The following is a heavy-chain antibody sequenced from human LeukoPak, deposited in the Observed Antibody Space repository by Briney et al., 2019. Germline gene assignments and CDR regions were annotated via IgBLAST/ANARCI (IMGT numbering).Heavy chain of an antibody. D-gene: IGHD3-22*01. J-gene: IGHJ3*02. CDR1: GFTFSSYS. V-gene: IGHV3-21*01. Sequence: PGGSLRLSCAASGFTFSSYSMNWVRQAPGKGLEWVSSISSSSSYIYYADSVKGRFTISRDNAKNSLCLQMNSLRAEDTAVYYCGKDGYYDSSGYYYTDAFDIWGQGTMVTVSS. CDR3: GKDGYYDSSGYYYTDAFDI. CDR2: ISSSSSYI.